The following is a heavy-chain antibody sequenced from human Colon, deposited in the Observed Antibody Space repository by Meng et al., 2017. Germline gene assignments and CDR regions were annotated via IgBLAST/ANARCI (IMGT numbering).Heavy chain of an antibody. CDR3: ARDPWYSSSWYGGNDAFDI. J-gene: IGHJ3*02. V-gene: IGHV3-30*04. D-gene: IGHD6-13*01. CDR2: ISYDGSNK. Sequence: GGSLRPSCVVSGLTYSSYAMHWVRQAPGKGLEWVAVISYDGSNKYYADSVKGRFTISRDNSKNTLYLQMNSLRAEDTAVYYCARDPWYSSSWYGGNDAFDIWGQGTMVTVSS. CDR1: GLTYSSYA.